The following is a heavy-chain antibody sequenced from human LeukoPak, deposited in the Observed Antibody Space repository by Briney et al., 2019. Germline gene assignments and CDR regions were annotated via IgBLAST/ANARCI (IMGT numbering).Heavy chain of an antibody. CDR2: IYDSGST. CDR3: ARGLDSGWYGGGDY. D-gene: IGHD6-19*01. CDR1: GGSIRSSYYY. Sequence: SETLSLTCTVSGGSIRSSYYYWGWVRQPPGKGLEWIGSIYDSGSTYYNPPLKSRVTLSVDTSKNQFSLKLSSVTAADTAVYYCARGLDSGWYGGGDYWGQGTLVTVSS. J-gene: IGHJ4*02. V-gene: IGHV4-39*01.